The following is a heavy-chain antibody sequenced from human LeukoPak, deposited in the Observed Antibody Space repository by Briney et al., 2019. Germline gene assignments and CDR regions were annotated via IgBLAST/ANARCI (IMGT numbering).Heavy chain of an antibody. J-gene: IGHJ5*02. Sequence: PSETLSLTCTVSGVSISSHYWSWIRQPPGKGLEWIGYIYYSGSTNYNPSLKSRVTISVDTSKNQFSLKLSSVTAADTAVYYCARDGEYYDFWSGYYRNNNWFDPWGQGTLVTVSS. CDR3: ARDGEYYDFWSGYYRNNNWFDP. CDR1: GVSISSHY. D-gene: IGHD3-3*01. CDR2: IYYSGST. V-gene: IGHV4-59*11.